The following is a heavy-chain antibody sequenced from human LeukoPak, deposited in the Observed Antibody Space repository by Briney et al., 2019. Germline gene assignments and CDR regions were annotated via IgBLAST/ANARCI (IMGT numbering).Heavy chain of an antibody. V-gene: IGHV3-23*01. Sequence: PGGSLRLSCAASGFTFSDSVMSWVRQAPGKGLEWVSAISSDAGVTYYAASVKGRFTVSRDGSKNTMYLEMNSLTVDDMAVYHCARERYSSGRAAAFDYWGQGTLVTVSS. CDR3: ARERYSSGRAAAFDY. CDR1: GFTFSDSV. J-gene: IGHJ4*02. D-gene: IGHD2-15*01. CDR2: ISSDAGVT.